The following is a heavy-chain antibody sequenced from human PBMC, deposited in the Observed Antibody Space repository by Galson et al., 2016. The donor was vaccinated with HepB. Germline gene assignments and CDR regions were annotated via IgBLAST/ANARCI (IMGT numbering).Heavy chain of an antibody. J-gene: IGHJ4*02. D-gene: IGHD3/OR15-3a*01. CDR2: IKQDGSEK. CDR1: GFALSGYL. Sequence: SLRLSCAASGFALSGYLMHWVRQAPGKGLEWVANIKQDGSEKYYVDSVKGRFTISRDNAKNSLYLRMNSLRAEDTAVYYCARLWFLGWYVIDYWGQGTLVTVSS. V-gene: IGHV3-7*03. CDR3: ARLWFLGWYVIDY.